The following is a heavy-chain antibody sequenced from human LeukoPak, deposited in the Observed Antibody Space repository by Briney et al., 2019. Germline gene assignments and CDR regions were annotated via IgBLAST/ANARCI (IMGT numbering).Heavy chain of an antibody. J-gene: IGHJ1*01. V-gene: IGHV3-53*01. CDR2: IYSGGST. CDR1: GFTVSSNY. D-gene: IGHD1-14*01. Sequence: PGGSLRLSCAASGFTVSSNYMSWVRQAPGKGLEWVSVIYSGGSTYYADSVKGRFTISRGNSKNTLYLQMNSLRAEDTAVYYCARQKSRSNFQHWGQGTLVTVSS. CDR3: ARQKSRSNFQH.